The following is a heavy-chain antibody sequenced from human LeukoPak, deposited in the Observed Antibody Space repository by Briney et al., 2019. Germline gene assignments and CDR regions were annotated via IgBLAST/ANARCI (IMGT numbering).Heavy chain of an antibody. CDR1: GFTFNYYA. Sequence: PGGSLRLSCAASGFTFNYYALHWVRQAPGKGLEWVASISSEGDNKHYLESVKGRFTISRDNSKNTLYLQMHNPRAEDTAIYYCAKDRTNFFYYSDVWGTGTTVIVSS. J-gene: IGHJ6*03. CDR2: ISSEGDNK. V-gene: IGHV3-30-3*01. CDR3: AKDRTNFFYYSDV.